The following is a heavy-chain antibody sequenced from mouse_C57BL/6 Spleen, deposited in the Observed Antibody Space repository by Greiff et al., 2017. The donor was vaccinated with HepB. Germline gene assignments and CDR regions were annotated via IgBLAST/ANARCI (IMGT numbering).Heavy chain of an antibody. CDR2: FHPYNDDT. D-gene: IGHD3-2*02. V-gene: IGHV1-47*01. CDR3: ARRQLRLGYFDY. Sequence: VQLQQSGAELVKPGASVKMSCKASGYTFTTYPIEWMKQNHGKSLEWIGNFHPYNDDTKYNEKFKGKATLNVEKSSSTVYLELSRLTSDDSAVYYCARRQLRLGYFDYWGQGTTLTVSS. CDR1: GYTFTTYP. J-gene: IGHJ2*01.